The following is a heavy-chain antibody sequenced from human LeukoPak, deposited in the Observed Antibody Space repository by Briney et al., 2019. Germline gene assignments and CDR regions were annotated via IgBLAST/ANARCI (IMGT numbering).Heavy chain of an antibody. CDR3: ARDPRNKGFDP. D-gene: IGHD1/OR15-1a*01. J-gene: IGHJ5*02. V-gene: IGHV3-74*01. Sequence: PGGSLRLSCAASGFTLSYYWMHWVRQGPGKGLVWVSTINGDGSSTNYADSVKGRFTTSRDNAKNTLYLEMNSLRVEDTAVYYCARDPRNKGFDPWGQGTLVTVSS. CDR1: GFTLSYYW. CDR2: INGDGSST.